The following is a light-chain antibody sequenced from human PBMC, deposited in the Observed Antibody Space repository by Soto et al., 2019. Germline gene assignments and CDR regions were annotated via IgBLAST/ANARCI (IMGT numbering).Light chain of an antibody. J-gene: IGKJ4*01. CDR3: QQYNNWPPLLT. CDR2: GAS. Sequence: EIVMTQSPATLSVSPGERATLSCRASQSVSSNLAWYQQTPGQAPRLLIYGASTRATGIPARFSGSGSGTEFTLTISSPQSEDFAVYYCQQYNNWPPLLTFGGGTKVEIK. V-gene: IGKV3-15*01. CDR1: QSVSSN.